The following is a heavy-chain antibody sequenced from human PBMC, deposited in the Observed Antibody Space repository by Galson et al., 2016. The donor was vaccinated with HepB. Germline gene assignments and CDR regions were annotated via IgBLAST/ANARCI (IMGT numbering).Heavy chain of an antibody. CDR2: TFYSGTT. D-gene: IGHD3-22*01. CDR3: ARVRSGYSGIAD. Sequence: SETLSLTCTVSGGSISSSSYYWGWIRQPPGKGLEWIGYTFYSGTTNYHPSLQSRVTMSVDMSKNQLSLKLSSVTAADTAVYYCARVRSGYSGIADWGQGTLATVYS. J-gene: IGHJ4*02. V-gene: IGHV4-61*05. CDR1: GGSISSSSYY.